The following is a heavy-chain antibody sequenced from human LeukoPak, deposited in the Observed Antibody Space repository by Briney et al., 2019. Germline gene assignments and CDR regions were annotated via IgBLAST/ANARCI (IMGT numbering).Heavy chain of an antibody. CDR3: AKDRSIGTYYTFDH. CDR2: ISGSGLMT. J-gene: IGHJ4*02. D-gene: IGHD1-26*01. V-gene: IGHV3-23*01. CDR1: GFTFSDYA. Sequence: GGSLRLSCAASGFTFSDYAMTWVRQAPGKGLEWVATISGSGLMTYYADSVKGRFTVSGDNSKNTLYLQMGSLTAADTAVYYCAKDRSIGTYYTFDHWGQGTLVTVSS.